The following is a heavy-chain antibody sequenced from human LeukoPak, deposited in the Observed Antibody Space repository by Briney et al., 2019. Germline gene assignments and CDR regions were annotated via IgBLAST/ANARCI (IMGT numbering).Heavy chain of an antibody. V-gene: IGHV3-7*01. CDR3: ATRYCTIPACRASSYHCMDN. CDR1: GFAFSSYW. Sequence: PGGSLRLSCAASGFAFSSYWMTWGRQAPGKGLEWVANIKQDGSEAYYVDSVKGRFTVSRDNAKNSLYPQLNSLGAEDTAVYYCATRYCTIPACRASSYHCMDNWGKGTTVTVSS. J-gene: IGHJ6*03. D-gene: IGHD2-8*01. CDR2: IKQDGSEA.